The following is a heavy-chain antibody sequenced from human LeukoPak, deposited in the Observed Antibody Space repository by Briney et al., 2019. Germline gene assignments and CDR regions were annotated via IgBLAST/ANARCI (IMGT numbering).Heavy chain of an antibody. CDR2: ISYDGSNK. J-gene: IGHJ6*03. D-gene: IGHD2-2*02. Sequence: PGGSLRLSCAASGFTFSSYGMHWVRQAPGKGLEWVAVISYDGSNKYYADSVKGRFTISRDNSKNTLYLQMNSLRAEDTAVYYCARDHDCSSTSCYSGHYYYYYMDVWGKGTTVTVSS. CDR1: GFTFSSYG. V-gene: IGHV3-30*03. CDR3: ARDHDCSSTSCYSGHYYYYYMDV.